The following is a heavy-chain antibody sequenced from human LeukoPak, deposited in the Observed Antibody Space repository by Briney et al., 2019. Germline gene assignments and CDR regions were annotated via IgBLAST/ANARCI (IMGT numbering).Heavy chain of an antibody. Sequence: TGGSLRLSCAASGFTFSSYEMNWVRQAPGKGLEWVSYISSSGSTIYYADSVKGRFTISRDNAKNSLYLQMNSLRAEDTAVYYCARDGMLNLEWLLWGSGPFDYWGQGTLVTVSS. CDR3: ARDGMLNLEWLLWGSGPFDY. D-gene: IGHD3-3*01. CDR1: GFTFSSYE. J-gene: IGHJ4*02. V-gene: IGHV3-48*03. CDR2: ISSSGSTI.